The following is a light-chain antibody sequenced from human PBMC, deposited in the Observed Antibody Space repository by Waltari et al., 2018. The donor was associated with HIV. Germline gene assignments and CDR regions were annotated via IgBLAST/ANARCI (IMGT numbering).Light chain of an antibody. CDR3: CSYAGNSTPV. CDR2: EVS. CDR1: SSDVGSYNL. V-gene: IGLV2-23*02. Sequence: QSALTQPASVSGSPGQSITISCTGTSSDVGSYNLVSWYQQHPGKAPKLMIYEVSKRPSGVSNRFSGSKSGNTASLTISGLQAEDEADYYCCSYAGNSTPVFGGGTKLTVL. J-gene: IGLJ2*01.